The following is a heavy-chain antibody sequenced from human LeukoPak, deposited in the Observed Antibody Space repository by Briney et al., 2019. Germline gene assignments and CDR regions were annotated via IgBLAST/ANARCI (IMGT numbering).Heavy chain of an antibody. D-gene: IGHD3-22*01. CDR3: ARSHYYDSSGSQNNWFDP. Sequence: SETLSLTCAVYGGSFSGYYWSWIRQPPGKGLEWTGEINHSGSTNYNPSLKSRVTISVDASKNQFSLKLSSVTAADTAVYYCARSHYYDSSGSQNNWFDPWGQGTLVTVSS. V-gene: IGHV4-34*01. J-gene: IGHJ5*02. CDR1: GGSFSGYY. CDR2: INHSGST.